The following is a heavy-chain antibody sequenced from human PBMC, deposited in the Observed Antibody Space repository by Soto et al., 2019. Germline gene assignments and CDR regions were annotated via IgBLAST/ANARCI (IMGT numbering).Heavy chain of an antibody. D-gene: IGHD2-2*01. J-gene: IGHJ4*02. CDR2: INAGNGNT. V-gene: IGHV1-3*01. Sequence: VKVSCKASGYTFTSYAMHWVRQAPGQRLEWMGWINAGNGNTKYSQKFKGRVTITRDASASTAYMELSSLRSEDTAVYYCARDLELLWIFDYWGQGTLVTVSS. CDR1: GYTFTSYA. CDR3: ARDLELLWIFDY.